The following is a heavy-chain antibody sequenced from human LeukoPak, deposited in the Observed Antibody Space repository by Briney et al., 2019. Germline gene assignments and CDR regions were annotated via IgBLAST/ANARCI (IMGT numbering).Heavy chain of an antibody. CDR1: GFTFSSYW. Sequence: PGGSLRLSCAASGFTFSSYWMNWVRQAPGKGLEWVANIKQDGSEKYYVDSVKGRFTISRDNAKNSLYLQMNSLRAEDTAVYYCARERLNHWGSGSFADYWGQGTLVTVSS. CDR3: ARERLNHWGSGSFADY. CDR2: IKQDGSEK. D-gene: IGHD3-10*01. V-gene: IGHV3-7*01. J-gene: IGHJ4*02.